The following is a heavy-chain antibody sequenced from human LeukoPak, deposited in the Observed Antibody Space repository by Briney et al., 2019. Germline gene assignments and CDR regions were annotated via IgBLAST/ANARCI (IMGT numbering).Heavy chain of an antibody. Sequence: PLETLSLTCAVSGGSISSGGYSWSWIRQPPGKGLEWIGYIYHSGSTYYNPSLKSRVTISVDGSKNQFSLKLSSVTAADTAVYYCARVVGAAAGTNWFDPWGQGTLVTVSS. V-gene: IGHV4-30-2*01. J-gene: IGHJ5*02. D-gene: IGHD6-13*01. CDR2: IYHSGST. CDR1: GGSISSGGYS. CDR3: ARVVGAAAGTNWFDP.